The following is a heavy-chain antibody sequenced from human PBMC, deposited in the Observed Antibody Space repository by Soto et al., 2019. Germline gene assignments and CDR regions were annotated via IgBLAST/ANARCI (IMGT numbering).Heavy chain of an antibody. Sequence: GASVKVSCKASGYTFTSYGISWVRRAPGQGLEWMGWISAYNGNTNYAQKLQGRVTMTTDTSTSTAYMELRSLRSDDTAVYYCARGGEVLEWLWWPYWGQGTLVTVSS. J-gene: IGHJ4*02. CDR3: ARGGEVLEWLWWPY. V-gene: IGHV1-18*01. D-gene: IGHD3-3*01. CDR2: ISAYNGNT. CDR1: GYTFTSYG.